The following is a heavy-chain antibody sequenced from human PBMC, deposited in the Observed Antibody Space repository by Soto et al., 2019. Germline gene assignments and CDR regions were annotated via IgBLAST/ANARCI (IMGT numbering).Heavy chain of an antibody. J-gene: IGHJ4*02. Sequence: GRSLRLSCAASGFTFSSYWMSWVRQAPGKGLEWVANIKQDGSEKYYVDSVKGRFTISRDNAKNSLYLQMNSLRAEDTAVYYCARDLSLSSGSYHFDYWGQGTLVTVSS. CDR1: GFTFSSYW. V-gene: IGHV3-7*01. D-gene: IGHD3-10*01. CDR3: ARDLSLSSGSYHFDY. CDR2: IKQDGSEK.